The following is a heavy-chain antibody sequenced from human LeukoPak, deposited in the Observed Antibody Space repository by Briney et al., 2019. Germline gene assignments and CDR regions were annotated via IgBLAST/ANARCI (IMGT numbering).Heavy chain of an antibody. V-gene: IGHV3-30*18. CDR1: GFTFRSSG. CDR2: ISYDGSNK. CDR3: AKSGIEAAGSLVYFDY. Sequence: PGGSLRLSCAASGFTFRSSGMHGVRQAPGEGLECVAIISYDGSNKYYTDSVKGRFTTSRDNSKNTLYLQMNSLRAEDTAVYYCAKSGIEAAGSLVYFDYWGQGTLVTAS. D-gene: IGHD6-13*01. J-gene: IGHJ4*02.